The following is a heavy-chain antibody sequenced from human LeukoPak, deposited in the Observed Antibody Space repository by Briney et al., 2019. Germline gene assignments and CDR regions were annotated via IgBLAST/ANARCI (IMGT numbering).Heavy chain of an antibody. J-gene: IGHJ4*02. D-gene: IGHD3-10*01. V-gene: IGHV1-69*04. CDR3: ARDYMVRGVFDY. CDR2: IIPVLGIA. CDR1: GYTFIGYY. Sequence: SVKLSCKASGYTFIGYYMHGVRQAPGQGLEWMGRIIPVLGIANYAQKFQGRVTITADKSTSTAYMELSSLRSEDTAVYYCARDYMVRGVFDYWGQGTLVTVSS.